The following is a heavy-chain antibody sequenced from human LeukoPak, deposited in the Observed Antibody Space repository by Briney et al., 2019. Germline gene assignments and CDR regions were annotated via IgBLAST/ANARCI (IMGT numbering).Heavy chain of an antibody. CDR3: GVGGTADYYYYYMDV. CDR1: GGTFSSYA. J-gene: IGHJ6*03. Sequence: SVKVSCKASGGTFSSYAISWVRQAPGQGLEWMGGIIPIFGTANYAQKFQGRVTITTDESTSTAYMELSSLRYEDTAVYYCGVGGTADYYYYYMDVWGKGTTVTVSS. V-gene: IGHV1-69*05. D-gene: IGHD3-16*01. CDR2: IIPIFGTA.